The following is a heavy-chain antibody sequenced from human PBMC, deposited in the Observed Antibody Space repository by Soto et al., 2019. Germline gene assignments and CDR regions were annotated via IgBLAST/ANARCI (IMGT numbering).Heavy chain of an antibody. D-gene: IGHD3-16*01. J-gene: IGHJ6*02. Sequence: QVQLVQSGAEVKNPGASVKVSCKASGYTFTRYGIGWARKAPGQGLGWMGWINTYNGNTNYAQNVKGRVTLTTDTTTSTAYMELRSLRSNDTAIYYCAMVDVYVTPSPQDVWGQGTTVIVSS. V-gene: IGHV1-18*01. CDR2: INTYNGNT. CDR1: GYTFTRYG. CDR3: AMVDVYVTPSPQDV.